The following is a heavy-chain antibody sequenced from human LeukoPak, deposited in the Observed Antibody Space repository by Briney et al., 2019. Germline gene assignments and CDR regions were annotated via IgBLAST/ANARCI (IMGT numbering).Heavy chain of an antibody. Sequence: GGSLRLSCAASGFTFSSYWMHWVRQAPGKGLVRVSRINSDGSSTSYADSVKGRFTISRDNAKNTLYLQMNSLRAEDTAVYYCARDKSYYYYMDVWGKGTTVTVSS. J-gene: IGHJ6*03. CDR1: GFTFSSYW. CDR3: ARDKSYYYYMDV. V-gene: IGHV3-74*01. CDR2: INSDGSST.